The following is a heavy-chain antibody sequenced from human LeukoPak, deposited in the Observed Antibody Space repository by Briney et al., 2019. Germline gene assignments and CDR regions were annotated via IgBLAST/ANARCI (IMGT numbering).Heavy chain of an antibody. CDR1: GFTFSSYA. CDR3: AKSYVVGATDY. CDR2: ISYDGSNK. V-gene: IGHV3-30*04. J-gene: IGHJ4*02. D-gene: IGHD1-26*01. Sequence: GRSLRLSCAASGFTFSSYAMHWVRQAPGKGLEWVAVISYDGSNKYYADSVKGRFTISRDNSKNTLYLQMNSLRAEDTAVYYCAKSYVVGATDYWGQGTLVTVSS.